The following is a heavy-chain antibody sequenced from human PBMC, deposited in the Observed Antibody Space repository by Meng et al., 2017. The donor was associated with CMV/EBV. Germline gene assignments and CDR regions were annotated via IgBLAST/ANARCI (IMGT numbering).Heavy chain of an antibody. Sequence: LRLSCTVSGGSISSGDYYGSWIRQPPGKGLEWIGYIYYSGSTYYNPSLKSRVTISVDTSKNQFSLKLSSVTAADTAVYYGARVRVETYYYDSSGYYFDYWGQGTLVTVSS. V-gene: IGHV4-30-4*08. CDR1: GGSISSGDYY. J-gene: IGHJ4*02. D-gene: IGHD3-22*01. CDR2: IYYSGST. CDR3: ARVRVETYYYDSSGYYFDY.